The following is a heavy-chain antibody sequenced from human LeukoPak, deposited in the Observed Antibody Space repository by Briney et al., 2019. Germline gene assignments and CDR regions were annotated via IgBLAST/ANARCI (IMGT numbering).Heavy chain of an antibody. Sequence: PGGSLRLSCAASGFTFGSYAMSWVRQAPGKGLEWVSAIRGSGGSTYYADSVKGRFTISRDNSKNTLYLQMNSLRAEDTAVYYCAKMVLRQLDYWGQGTLVTVSS. J-gene: IGHJ4*02. CDR3: AKMVLRQLDY. CDR1: GFTFGSYA. CDR2: IRGSGGST. D-gene: IGHD4/OR15-4a*01. V-gene: IGHV3-23*01.